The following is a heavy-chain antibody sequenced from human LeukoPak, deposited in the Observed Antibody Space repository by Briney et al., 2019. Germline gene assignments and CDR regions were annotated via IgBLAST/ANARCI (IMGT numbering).Heavy chain of an antibody. D-gene: IGHD3-9*01. V-gene: IGHV4-59*11. CDR1: GYSISSHY. Sequence: SETLSLTCTVSGYSISSHYWSWIWQPPGKGLEWIGHIYYTGSTNYNPSLKSRVTISVDTSKNQFSLTLSSVTAADTAVYYCARVYHDILTGYYNVNWFDPWGQGTLVTVSS. CDR2: IYYTGST. J-gene: IGHJ5*02. CDR3: ARVYHDILTGYYNVNWFDP.